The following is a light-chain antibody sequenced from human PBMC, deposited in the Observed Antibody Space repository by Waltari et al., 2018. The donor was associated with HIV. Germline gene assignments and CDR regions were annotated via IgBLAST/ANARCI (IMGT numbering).Light chain of an antibody. CDR1: SSNIGTNS. CDR3: AAWDDSLRGWV. J-gene: IGLJ3*02. V-gene: IGLV1-47*01. Sequence: QSVLTQPPSASGTPGQRVTISCSGSSSNIGTNSVYWFQQLPGPPPNPLIYMSNQRPSGVPDRFSGSKSGTSGSLAISGLRSEDEADYYCAAWDDSLRGWVFGGGTKLTVL. CDR2: MSN.